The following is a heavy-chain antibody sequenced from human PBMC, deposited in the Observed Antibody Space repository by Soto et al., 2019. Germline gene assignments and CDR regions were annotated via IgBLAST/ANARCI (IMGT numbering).Heavy chain of an antibody. CDR1: GGSISSYY. V-gene: IGHV4-59*01. D-gene: IGHD7-27*01. CDR2: IYYSGST. CDR3: ARGLTGDLGAFDI. J-gene: IGHJ3*02. Sequence: SETLSLTCTVPGGSISSYYWSWIRQPPGKGLEWIGYIYYSGSTNYNPSLKSRVTISVDTSKNQFSLKLSSVTAADTAVYYCARGLTGDLGAFDIWGQGTMVTVSS.